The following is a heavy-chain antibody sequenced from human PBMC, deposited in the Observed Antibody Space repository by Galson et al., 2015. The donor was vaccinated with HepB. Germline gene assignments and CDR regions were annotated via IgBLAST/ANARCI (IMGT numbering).Heavy chain of an antibody. CDR3: AREVAYCTNGVCYPQNFDY. J-gene: IGHJ4*02. D-gene: IGHD2-8*01. Sequence: SVKVSCKASGGTFSSYAISWVRQAPGQGLEWMGGIIHIFGTANYAQKFQGRVTITADESTSTAYMELSSLRSEDTAVYYCAREVAYCTNGVCYPQNFDYWGQGTLVTVSS. CDR1: GGTFSSYA. V-gene: IGHV1-69*13. CDR2: IIHIFGTA.